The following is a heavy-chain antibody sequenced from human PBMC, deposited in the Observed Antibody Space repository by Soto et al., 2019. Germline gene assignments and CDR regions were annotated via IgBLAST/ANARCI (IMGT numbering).Heavy chain of an antibody. V-gene: IGHV2-5*02. CDR3: AHWGGYCSSTSCYDDAFDL. D-gene: IGHD2-2*01. Sequence: QITLKESGPTLVKPTQTLTLTCTFSGFSFSTSGVAVGWIRQPPGKALEWLAVIYWDDDKRYSPSLKSRVTITKDTSKTQVVLTMTNMDPVDTATYYCAHWGGYCSSTSCYDDAFDLWGQGTMVTVSS. CDR1: GFSFSTSGVA. J-gene: IGHJ3*01. CDR2: IYWDDDK.